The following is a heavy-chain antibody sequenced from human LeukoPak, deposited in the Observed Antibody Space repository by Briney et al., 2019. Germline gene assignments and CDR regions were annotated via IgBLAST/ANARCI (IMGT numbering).Heavy chain of an antibody. J-gene: IGHJ5*02. CDR3: ARDGYYGSGSYGGNHWFDP. Sequence: ASVKVSCKASGGTFSSYAISWVRQAPGQGLEWMGGIIPIFGTANYAQKFQGRVTITADESTSTAYMELSSLTSEDTAVYYCARDGYYGSGSYGGNHWFDPWGQGTLVTVSS. CDR2: IIPIFGTA. CDR1: GGTFSSYA. D-gene: IGHD3-10*01. V-gene: IGHV1-69*13.